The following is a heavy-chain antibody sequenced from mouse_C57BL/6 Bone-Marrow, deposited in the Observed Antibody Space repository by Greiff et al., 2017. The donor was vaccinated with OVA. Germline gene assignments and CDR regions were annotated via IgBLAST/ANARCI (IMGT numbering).Heavy chain of an antibody. D-gene: IGHD4-1*01. CDR2: INPSSGYT. V-gene: IGHV1-4*01. Sequence: VKLMESGAELARPGASVKMSCKASGYTFTSYTMHWVKQRPGQGLEWIGYINPSSGYTKYNQKFKDKATLTADKSSSTAYMQLSSLTSEDSAVYYCARSNWAWFAYWGQGTLVTVSA. CDR3: ARSNWAWFAY. CDR1: GYTFTSYT. J-gene: IGHJ3*01.